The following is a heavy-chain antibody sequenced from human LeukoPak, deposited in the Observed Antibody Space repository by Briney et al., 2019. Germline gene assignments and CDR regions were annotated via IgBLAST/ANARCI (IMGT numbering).Heavy chain of an antibody. V-gene: IGHV5-51*01. CDR3: ASVYSSTSWDY. CDR2: IYPGDSDT. CDR1: GYSFTSYW. J-gene: IGHJ4*02. D-gene: IGHD6-13*01. Sequence: GESLKISCKGSGYSFTSYWIGWVRQMPGKGLEWMGIIYPGDSDTRYSPSFQGQVTISADKSITTAYLQWSSLKASDTAIYYCASVYSSTSWDYWGQGTLVTVSS.